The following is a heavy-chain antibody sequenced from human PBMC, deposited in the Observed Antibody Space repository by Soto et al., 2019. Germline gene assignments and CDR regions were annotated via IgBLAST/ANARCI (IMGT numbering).Heavy chain of an antibody. J-gene: IGHJ4*02. CDR1: GGSISSSSYY. CDR3: ARRGPSIAARYFDY. CDR2: IYYSGST. D-gene: IGHD6-6*01. V-gene: IGHV4-39*01. Sequence: SETLSLTCTVSGGSISSSSYYWGWIRQPPGKGLEWIGSIYYSGSTYYNPSLKSQVTISVDTSKNQFSLKLSSVTAADTAVYYCARRGPSIAARYFDYWGQGTLVTVSS.